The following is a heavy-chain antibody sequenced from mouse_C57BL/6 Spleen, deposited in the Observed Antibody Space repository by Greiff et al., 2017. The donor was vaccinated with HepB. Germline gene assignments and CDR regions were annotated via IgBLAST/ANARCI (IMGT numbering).Heavy chain of an antibody. J-gene: IGHJ2*01. CDR3: ARDQGYYGSPYYFDY. CDR2: INYDGSST. CDR1: GFTFSDYY. V-gene: IGHV5-16*01. D-gene: IGHD1-1*01. Sequence: DVHLVESEGGLVQPGSSMKLSCTASGFTFSDYYMAWVRQVPEKGLEWVANINYDGSSTYYLDSLKSRFIISRDNAKNILYLQMSSLKSEDTATYYCARDQGYYGSPYYFDYWGQGTTLTVSS.